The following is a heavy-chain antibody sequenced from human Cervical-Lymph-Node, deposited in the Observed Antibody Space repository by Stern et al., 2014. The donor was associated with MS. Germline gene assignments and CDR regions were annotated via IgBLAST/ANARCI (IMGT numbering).Heavy chain of an antibody. V-gene: IGHV3-9*01. CDR3: VRDRWASGTYWYFDL. Sequence: EVQLVESGGGLIQPGRSLSLSCAASGFTFDDHDMHWVRQAPGKGLEWVSGINWNSCYIDDADAVKGRFTISRDNAKNSLYLQMSSLRPEDTALYFCVRDRWASGTYWYFDLWGRGTLVTVSS. CDR1: GFTFDDHD. J-gene: IGHJ2*01. CDR2: INWNSCYI. D-gene: IGHD1-26*01.